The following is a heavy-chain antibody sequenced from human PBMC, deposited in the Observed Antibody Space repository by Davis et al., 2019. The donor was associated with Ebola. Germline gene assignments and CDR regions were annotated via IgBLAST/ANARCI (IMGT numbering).Heavy chain of an antibody. V-gene: IGHV1-18*01. J-gene: IGHJ5*02. CDR1: GYTFNNYG. Sequence: ASVKVSCKASGYTFNNYGISWVRQAPGQGLEWMGWISAYDGNTNYAQNLQGRVTMTTDTSTSTTYMELRSLRSDDTAMYYCATSLLPATIGWFDPWGQGTLVTVSS. CDR2: ISAYDGNT. CDR3: ATSLLPATIGWFDP. D-gene: IGHD2-2*01.